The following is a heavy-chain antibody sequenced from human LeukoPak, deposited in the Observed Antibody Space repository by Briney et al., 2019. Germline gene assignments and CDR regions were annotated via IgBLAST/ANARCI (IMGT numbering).Heavy chain of an antibody. D-gene: IGHD6-19*01. CDR1: GFTFSSYA. V-gene: IGHV3-23*01. CDR3: AKGTAGWTRFDY. Sequence: GGSLRLSCAASGFTFSSYAMSWVRQAPGKGLEWVSGISGSGGSTYYADSVKGGFTISTDNSKNPLYLQMNSLRAEDTAVYYCAKGTAGWTRFDYWGQGTLVTVSS. CDR2: ISGSGGST. J-gene: IGHJ4*02.